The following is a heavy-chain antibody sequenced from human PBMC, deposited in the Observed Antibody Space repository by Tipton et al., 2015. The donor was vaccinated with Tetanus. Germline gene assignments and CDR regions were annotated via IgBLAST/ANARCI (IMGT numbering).Heavy chain of an antibody. J-gene: IGHJ4*02. CDR1: GGSSHDYY. D-gene: IGHD1-14*01. CDR2: IYYSGST. CDR3: ARGTGDY. V-gene: IGHV4-59*01. Sequence: GLVKPSETLSLSCTVSGGSSHDYYWSWIRQSAGKGLEWIGYIYYSGSTNYNPSLKSRVTISVDTSKNQFSLKLSSVTAADTAVYYCARGTGDYWGQGTLVTVSS.